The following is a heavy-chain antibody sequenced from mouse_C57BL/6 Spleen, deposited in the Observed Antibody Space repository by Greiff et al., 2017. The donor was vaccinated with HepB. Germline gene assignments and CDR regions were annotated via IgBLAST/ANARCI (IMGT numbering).Heavy chain of an antibody. V-gene: IGHV1-69*01. CDR2: IDPSDSYT. CDR3: ARKGGYYKALSFDY. Sequence: QVQLQQPGAELVMPGASVKLSCKASGYTFTSYWMHWVKQRPGQGLAWIGEIDPSDSYTNYNQKFKGKSTLTVDKSSSTAYMQLSSLTSEDSAVYYCARKGGYYKALSFDYWGQGTTLTVSS. CDR1: GYTFTSYW. D-gene: IGHD2-3*01. J-gene: IGHJ2*01.